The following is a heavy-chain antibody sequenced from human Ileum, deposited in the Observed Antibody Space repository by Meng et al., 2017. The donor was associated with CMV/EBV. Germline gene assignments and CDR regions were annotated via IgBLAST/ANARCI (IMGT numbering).Heavy chain of an antibody. D-gene: IGHD5-24*01. J-gene: IGHJ6*02. CDR3: ARRDTHYYYGLDV. CDR1: GRSLSSYF. CDR2: INQSGSA. Sequence: SETLSLTCSVYGRSLSSYFWTWVRQPPGKGLEWFGEINQSGSANYNPSLKNRVTISVDTPVNQFSLKLTSVTAADTAVYYCARRDTHYYYGLDVWGQGATVTVSS. V-gene: IGHV4-34*01.